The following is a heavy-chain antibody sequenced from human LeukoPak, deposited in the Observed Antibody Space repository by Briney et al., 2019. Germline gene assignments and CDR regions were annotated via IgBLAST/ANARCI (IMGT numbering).Heavy chain of an antibody. V-gene: IGHV3-48*04. CDR3: ARVRYFDWLGPFDY. J-gene: IGHJ4*02. D-gene: IGHD3-9*01. CDR2: ISDSGTTI. Sequence: GGSLRLSCAASGFTFSSYSMNWVRQAPGKGLEWVSYISDSGTTIYYGDSVKGRFTISRDNAKKSLYLQMNSLRAEDTAVYYCARVRYFDWLGPFDYWGQGTLVTVSS. CDR1: GFTFSSYS.